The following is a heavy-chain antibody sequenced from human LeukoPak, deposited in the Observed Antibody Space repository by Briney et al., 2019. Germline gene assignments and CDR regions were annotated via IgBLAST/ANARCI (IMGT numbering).Heavy chain of an antibody. CDR1: GDLITGSTYY. CDR3: ARQYCDSTGYYYFDY. D-gene: IGHD3-22*01. J-gene: IGHJ4*02. V-gene: IGHV4-39*01. Sequence: SETLSLTRTVSGDLITGSTYYWGWIRQPPGRGLEWIGCMNYSGSTYSNPSLRSGVTMSADTSKNQFSLNLKSVTAADTAVYYCARQYCDSTGYYYFDYWGQGTLVTVSS. CDR2: MNYSGST.